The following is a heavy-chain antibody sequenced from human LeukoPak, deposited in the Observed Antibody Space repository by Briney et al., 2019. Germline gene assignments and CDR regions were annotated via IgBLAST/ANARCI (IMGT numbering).Heavy chain of an antibody. D-gene: IGHD1-1*01. J-gene: IGHJ4*02. CDR1: GVSISNNNYY. CDR3: ATWRTAKTGFDY. V-gene: IGHV4-39*01. Sequence: SETLSLTCTVSGVSISNNNYYWAWIRQPPGKGLECIGSIYYSGSPYYNPSLESRVTISVDTSKNQFSLRLSSVTAADTAVYYCATWRTAKTGFDYWGQGTLVTVSS. CDR2: IYYSGSP.